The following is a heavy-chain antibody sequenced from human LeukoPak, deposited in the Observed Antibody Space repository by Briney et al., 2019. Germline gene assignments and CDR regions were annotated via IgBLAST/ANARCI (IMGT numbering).Heavy chain of an antibody. V-gene: IGHV3-21*01. D-gene: IGHD1-14*01. Sequence: KPGGSLRLSCAASGFTFSSYSMNWVRQAPGKGLEWVSSISSSSSYIYYADSVKGRFTISRDNSKNTLYLQMNSLRAEDTAVYYCAKVISENPFDYWGQGTLVTVSS. CDR3: AKVISENPFDY. CDR2: ISSSSSYI. J-gene: IGHJ4*02. CDR1: GFTFSSYS.